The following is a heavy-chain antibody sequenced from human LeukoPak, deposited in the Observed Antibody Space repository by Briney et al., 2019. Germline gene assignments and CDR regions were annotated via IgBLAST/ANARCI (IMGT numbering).Heavy chain of an antibody. J-gene: IGHJ4*02. CDR3: ARVGFDWLLSWEPPSYYFDY. CDR2: ISYDGSNK. V-gene: IGHV3-30*03. CDR1: GFTFSSYS. Sequence: PGGSLRLSCAASGFTFSSYSMNWVRQAPGKGLEWVAVISYDGSNKYYADSVKGRFTISRDNSKNTLYLQMNSLRAEDTAVYYCARVGFDWLLSWEPPSYYFDYWGQGTLVTVSS. D-gene: IGHD3-9*01.